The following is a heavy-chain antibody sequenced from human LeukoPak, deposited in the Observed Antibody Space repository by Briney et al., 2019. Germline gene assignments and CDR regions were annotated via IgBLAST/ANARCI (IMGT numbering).Heavy chain of an antibody. CDR1: GYTFTSYG. Sequence: GASVKVSCKASGYTFTSYGISWVRQAPGQGLEWMGWIRAYNGNTNYAQKLQGRVTMTTDTFTSTAYMELRSLRSDDTAVYYCARTKVTTGVDYWGQGTLVTVSS. CDR3: ARTKVTTGVDY. D-gene: IGHD4-17*01. J-gene: IGHJ4*02. CDR2: IRAYNGNT. V-gene: IGHV1-18*01.